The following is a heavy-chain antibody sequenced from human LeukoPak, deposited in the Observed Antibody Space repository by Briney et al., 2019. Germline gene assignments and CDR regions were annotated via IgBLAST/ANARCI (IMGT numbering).Heavy chain of an antibody. V-gene: IGHV3-23*01. CDR1: GFTFSCYA. J-gene: IGHJ4*02. Sequence: GGSLRLSCAASGFTFSCYAMSWVRQAPGKGLEWVSAISGSGGSIYYADSVKGRFTISRDNSKNTLYLQMNSLRAEDTAVYYCAKAKLLWFGELYYFDYWGQGTLVTVSS. CDR2: ISGSGGSI. CDR3: AKAKLLWFGELYYFDY. D-gene: IGHD3-10*01.